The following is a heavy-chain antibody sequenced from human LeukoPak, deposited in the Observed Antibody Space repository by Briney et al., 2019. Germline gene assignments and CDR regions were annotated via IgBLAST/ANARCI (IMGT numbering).Heavy chain of an antibody. CDR2: IYYRGST. CDR3: ARHIRDFYDFWSGFLSGVNWFVP. J-gene: IGHJ5*02. CDR1: GGSISSYY. D-gene: IGHD3-3*01. Sequence: SETLSLTCTVSGGSISSYYWSWIRQPPGKGLGWIGYIYYRGSTNYNPSLKSRVTISVDTSKNQFSLNLSSVCAPDPAVSYCARHIRDFYDFWSGFLSGVNWFVPWGEGTLVTVSS. V-gene: IGHV4-59*08.